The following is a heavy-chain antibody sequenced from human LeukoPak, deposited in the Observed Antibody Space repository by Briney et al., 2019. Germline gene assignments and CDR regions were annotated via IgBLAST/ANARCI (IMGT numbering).Heavy chain of an antibody. CDR2: INHSGST. Sequence: SETLSLTCAVYGGSFSGYYWSWIRQPPGKGLEWIGEINHSGSTNYNPSLKSRVTISVDTSKNQFSLKLSSVTAADTAVYYCARQWELPHFPVDYWGQGTLVTVSS. J-gene: IGHJ4*02. D-gene: IGHD1-26*01. CDR3: ARQWELPHFPVDY. V-gene: IGHV4-34*01. CDR1: GGSFSGYY.